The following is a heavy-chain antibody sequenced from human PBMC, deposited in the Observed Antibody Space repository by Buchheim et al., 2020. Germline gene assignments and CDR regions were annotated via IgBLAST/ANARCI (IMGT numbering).Heavy chain of an antibody. D-gene: IGHD2-2*02. CDR2: IYHSGST. V-gene: IGHV4-4*02. CDR1: GGSISSSNW. Sequence: QVQLQESGPGLVKPSGTLSLTCAVSGGSISSSNWWSWVRQPPGKGLEWIGEIYHSGSTNYNPSLKSRVTISVDKSKNQFSLKLSSVTAADTAVYYCARAQVYCSSTSCYRKGYTSTFDYWGQGTL. CDR3: ARAQVYCSSTSCYRKGYTSTFDY. J-gene: IGHJ4*02.